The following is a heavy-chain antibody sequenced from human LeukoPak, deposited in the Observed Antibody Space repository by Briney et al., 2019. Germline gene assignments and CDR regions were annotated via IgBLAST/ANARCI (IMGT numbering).Heavy chain of an antibody. J-gene: IGHJ3*02. V-gene: IGHV3-74*01. Sequence: GGSLRLSCAASGFTFSTYWMCWVRQAPGKGLVWVSPINSDGSSTSYADSVKGRFTISRDNAKNTLSLQMNSLRAEDTAVYYCARVGGSNAFDIWGQGTMVIVSS. D-gene: IGHD1-26*01. CDR1: GFTFSTYW. CDR3: ARVGGSNAFDI. CDR2: INSDGSST.